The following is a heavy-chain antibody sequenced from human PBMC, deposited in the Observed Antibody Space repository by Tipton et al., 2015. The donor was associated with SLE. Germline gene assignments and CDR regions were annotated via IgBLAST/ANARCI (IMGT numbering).Heavy chain of an antibody. CDR1: GGSISSSSSYY. Sequence: GLVKPSETLSLTCAVYGGSISSSSSYYWSWIRQPAGKGLEWIGHIYTSGSTNYNPSLKSRVTISVDTSKKQFSLKLSSVTAADTAVYYCASSRGYSYGFDYWGQGTLVTVSS. D-gene: IGHD5-18*01. V-gene: IGHV4-61*02. CDR2: IYTSGST. CDR3: ASSRGYSYGFDY. J-gene: IGHJ4*02.